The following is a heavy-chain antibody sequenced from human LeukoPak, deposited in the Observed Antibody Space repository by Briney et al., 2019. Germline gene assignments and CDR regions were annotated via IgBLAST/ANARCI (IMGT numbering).Heavy chain of an antibody. D-gene: IGHD3-22*01. V-gene: IGHV3-23*01. CDR3: AKRGVVIRVILVGFHKEAYYFDS. J-gene: IGHJ4*02. Sequence: GGSLRLSCAVSGITLSNYGMSWVRQAPGKGLEWVAGISDSGGRTKYADSVKGRFTISRDNAKNTLYLQMNSLSAEDTAVYFCAKRGVVIRVILVGFHKEAYYFDSWGQGALVTVSS. CDR2: ISDSGGRT. CDR1: GITLSNYG.